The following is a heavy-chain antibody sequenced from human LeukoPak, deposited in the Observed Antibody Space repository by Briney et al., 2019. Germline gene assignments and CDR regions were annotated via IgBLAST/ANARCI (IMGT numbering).Heavy chain of an antibody. V-gene: IGHV7-4-1*02. D-gene: IGHD6-13*01. CDR2: INTNTGNP. J-gene: IGHJ4*02. CDR3: ARDSAPAGPDFDY. CDR1: GFTFTSYP. Sequence: ASVKVSCKASGFTFTSYPMNWVRQAPGQGLEWMGWINTNTGNPTCAQGFTGRFVFSLDTSVSTAYLQISSLKAEDTAVYYCARDSAPAGPDFDYWGQGTLVTVSS.